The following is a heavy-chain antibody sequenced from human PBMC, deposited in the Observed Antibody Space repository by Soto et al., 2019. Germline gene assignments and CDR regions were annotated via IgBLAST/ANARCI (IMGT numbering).Heavy chain of an antibody. V-gene: IGHV6-1*01. J-gene: IGHJ5*02. D-gene: IGHD5-12*01. Sequence: QTLSLTCAISGDSVSSNTASWNWIRQSPSRGLEWLGRTYFRSKWYNDYAVSVKSRIIINPDTSNNQFSLQLNSVTPEDTAVYFCAKGDNLGPKTGYAFDPWGQGIMVTVSS. CDR1: GDSVSSNTAS. CDR3: AKGDNLGPKTGYAFDP. CDR2: TYFRSKWYN.